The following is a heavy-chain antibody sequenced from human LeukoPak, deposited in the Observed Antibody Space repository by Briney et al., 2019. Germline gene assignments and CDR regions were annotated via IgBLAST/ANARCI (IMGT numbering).Heavy chain of an antibody. CDR2: ISGSGGGT. D-gene: IGHD2-15*01. J-gene: IGHJ6*02. CDR1: GFTFSSYA. Sequence: PGGSLRLSCAASGFTFSSYAMSWVRQAPGKGLEWVSAISGSGGGTYYADSVKGRFTISRDNSKNTLYLQMNSLRAEDTAVYYCARECSGGSCYRSSGMDVWGQGTTVTVSS. V-gene: IGHV3-23*01. CDR3: ARECSGGSCYRSSGMDV.